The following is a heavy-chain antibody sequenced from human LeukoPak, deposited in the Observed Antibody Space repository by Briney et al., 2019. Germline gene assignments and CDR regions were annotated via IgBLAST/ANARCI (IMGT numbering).Heavy chain of an antibody. V-gene: IGHV3-23*01. CDR3: AKDHLPGIVVADRDY. CDR2: ISGSGGTS. J-gene: IGHJ4*02. CDR1: GFIFSRYG. D-gene: IGHD6-19*01. Sequence: GGSLRLSYAASGFIFSRYGMSWVRQAPGKGLEWVSAISGSGGTSYYADSVKGRFTISRDNSKNTLYLQINSLRAEDTALYYCAKDHLPGIVVADRDYWGQGTLVTISS.